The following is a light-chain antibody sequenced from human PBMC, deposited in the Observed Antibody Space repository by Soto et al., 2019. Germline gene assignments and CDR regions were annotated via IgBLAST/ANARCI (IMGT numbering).Light chain of an antibody. Sequence: EILLTQSPGTLSVSPGERATLSCRASQSLRSSSLAWYQQRLGQAPRLLIYGASRRANGIPDRFSGSGSGTDVTLNISRLEPEDFAVYYCQQYGSSPLTVGGGTKVEIK. J-gene: IGKJ4*01. CDR1: QSLRSSS. CDR2: GAS. V-gene: IGKV3-20*01. CDR3: QQYGSSPLT.